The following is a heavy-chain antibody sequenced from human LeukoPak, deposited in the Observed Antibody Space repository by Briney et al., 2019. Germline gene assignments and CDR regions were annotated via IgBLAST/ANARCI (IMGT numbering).Heavy chain of an antibody. CDR1: GFTFSSYW. D-gene: IGHD3-10*01. CDR3: ARAPTLYGSGPVLDY. CDR2: INSDGSST. V-gene: IGHV3-74*01. J-gene: IGHJ4*02. Sequence: GGSLRLSCAASGFTFSSYWMHWVRQAPGKGLVWVSRINSDGSSTSYADSVKGRFTISRDNVKNTLYLQMNSLRAEDTAVYYCARAPTLYGSGPVLDYWGQGTLVTVSS.